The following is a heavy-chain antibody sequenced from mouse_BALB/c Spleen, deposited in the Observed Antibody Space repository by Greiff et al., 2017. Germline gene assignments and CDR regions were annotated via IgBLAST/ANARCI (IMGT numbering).Heavy chain of an antibody. CDR2: IRNKANGYTT. CDR3: ARVRDYGSSPAWFAY. J-gene: IGHJ3*01. CDR1: GFTFTDYY. V-gene: IGHV7-3*02. Sequence: EVKLVESGGGLVQPGGSLRLSCATSGFTFTDYYMSWVRQPPGKALEWLGFIRNKANGYTTEYSASVKGRFTISRDNSQSILYLQMNTLRAEDSATYYCARVRDYGSSPAWFAYWGQGTLVTVSA. D-gene: IGHD1-1*01.